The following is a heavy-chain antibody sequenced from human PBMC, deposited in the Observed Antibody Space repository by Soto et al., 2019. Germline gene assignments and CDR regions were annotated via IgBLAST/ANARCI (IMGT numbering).Heavy chain of an antibody. Sequence: QITLKESGPTLVRPTQTLTLTYTFSGFSLTTSGVGVGWIRQPPGKALEWLAVIYWDDDKRSSSSLKTRLTNSKNTSKNQVVHTMTNMDSVDTATYYSAHHPYYGLGSYSFDYWGQGTLVTVSS. CDR2: IYWDDDK. D-gene: IGHD3-10*01. CDR1: GFSLTTSGVG. CDR3: AHHPYYGLGSYSFDY. J-gene: IGHJ4*02. V-gene: IGHV2-5*02.